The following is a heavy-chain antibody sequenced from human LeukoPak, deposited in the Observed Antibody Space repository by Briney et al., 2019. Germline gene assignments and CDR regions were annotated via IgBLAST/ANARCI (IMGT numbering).Heavy chain of an antibody. D-gene: IGHD3-9*01. CDR2: IYYSGST. CDR3: ARTLPSYDILPWYFDY. CDR1: GGSISSYY. J-gene: IGHJ4*02. V-gene: IGHV4-59*08. Sequence: SETLFLTCTVSGGSISSYYWSWIRQPPGKGLEWIGYIYYSGSTNYNPSLKSRVTISVDTSKNQFSLKLSSVTAADTAVYYCARTLPSYDILPWYFDYWGQGTLVTVSS.